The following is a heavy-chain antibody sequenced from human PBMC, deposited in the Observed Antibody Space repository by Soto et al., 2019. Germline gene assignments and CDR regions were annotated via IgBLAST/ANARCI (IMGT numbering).Heavy chain of an antibody. CDR1: GFMFSAYW. CDR2: IHGDGGKI. J-gene: IGHJ4*02. Sequence: GGSLRLSCAASGFMFSAYWMSWVRQAPGKGLEWVANIHGDGGKIYYVDSVKGRFTISRDNAKRSLYLQMNSLRAEDTAVYYCARENSVQAWLHHFDHWGLGTLVTVSS. CDR3: ARENSVQAWLHHFDH. V-gene: IGHV3-7*01. D-gene: IGHD5-18*01.